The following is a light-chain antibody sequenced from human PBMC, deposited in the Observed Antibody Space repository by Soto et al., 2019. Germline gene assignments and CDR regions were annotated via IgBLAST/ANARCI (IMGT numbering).Light chain of an antibody. CDR2: AAS. CDR3: QQSKDIPLT. J-gene: IGKJ4*01. V-gene: IGKV1-39*01. CDR1: QSIYTY. Sequence: IQMTQSPSSVSASVGDRVTITCRASQSIYTYLNWYQLKPGKAPKLLISAASNLHRGVPPRFSGSGSGTHFTLTITNLQPEDFVTFSCQQSKDIPLTFGGGTKVDIK.